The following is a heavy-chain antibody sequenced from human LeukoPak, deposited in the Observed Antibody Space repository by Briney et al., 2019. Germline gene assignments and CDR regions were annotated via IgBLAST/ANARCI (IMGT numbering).Heavy chain of an antibody. CDR3: ARMGSSGLGGPRVMFDY. CDR1: GGSISSSSYY. J-gene: IGHJ4*02. V-gene: IGHV4-39*07. CDR2: IYYSGST. D-gene: IGHD3-22*01. Sequence: SSETLSLTCTVSGGSISSSSYYWGWIRQPPGKGLEWIGSIYYSGSTYYNPSLKSRVTISVDTSKNQFSLKLSSVTAADTAVYYCARMGSSGLGGPRVMFDYWGQGTLVTVSS.